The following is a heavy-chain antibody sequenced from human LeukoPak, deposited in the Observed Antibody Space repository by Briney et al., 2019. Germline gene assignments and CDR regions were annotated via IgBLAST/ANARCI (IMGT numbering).Heavy chain of an antibody. J-gene: IGHJ4*02. CDR2: IIPIFGTA. Sequence: ASVKVSCKASGYTFTSYGISWVRQAPGQGLEWMGGIIPIFGTANYAQKFQGRVTITADESTSTAYMELSSLRSEDTAVYYCARENRSYGGKQRPYYFDYWGQGTLVTVSS. D-gene: IGHD4-23*01. CDR3: ARENRSYGGKQRPYYFDY. V-gene: IGHV1-69*13. CDR1: GYTFTSYG.